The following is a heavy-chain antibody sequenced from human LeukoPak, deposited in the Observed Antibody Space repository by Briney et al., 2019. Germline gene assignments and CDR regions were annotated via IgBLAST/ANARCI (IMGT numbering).Heavy chain of an antibody. CDR3: AREYVWGSYRYNAFDI. Sequence: GGSLRLSCAASGFTFSNAWMSWVRQAPGKGLEWVSVIYSGGSTYYADSVKGRFTISRDHSKNTLYLQMNSLRAEDTAVYYCAREYVWGSYRYNAFDIWGQGTMVTVSS. V-gene: IGHV3-53*01. D-gene: IGHD3-16*02. CDR1: GFTFSNAW. CDR2: IYSGGST. J-gene: IGHJ3*02.